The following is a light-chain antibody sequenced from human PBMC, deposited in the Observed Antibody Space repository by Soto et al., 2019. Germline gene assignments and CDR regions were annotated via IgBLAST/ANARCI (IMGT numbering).Light chain of an antibody. J-gene: IGKJ3*01. CDR3: QQYGSSPVS. CDR2: GAS. V-gene: IGKV3-20*01. Sequence: EIVLPQSPGTLSLSPGERATLSCRASQSVSNNYLAWYQEKPGQAPRFLMYGASSRATGTPDRFSGSGSGTDFTLTTSRLEPEDYAVYYCQQYGSSPVSFGPGTKVDIK. CDR1: QSVSNNY.